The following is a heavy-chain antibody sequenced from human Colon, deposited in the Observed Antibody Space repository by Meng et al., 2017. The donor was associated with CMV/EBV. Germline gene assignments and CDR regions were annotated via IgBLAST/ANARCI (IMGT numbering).Heavy chain of an antibody. CDR3: ARRSPGVRWFDT. J-gene: IGHJ5*02. CDR2: INHSGST. Sequence: GSLRLSCAVYGGSFSGYYWSWIRQPPGKGLEWIGEINHSGSTNYNPSLKSRVTISVDTSKNQFSLKLSSVTAADTAVYYCARRSPGVRWFDTWGQGTLVTVSS. D-gene: IGHD3-10*01. V-gene: IGHV4-34*01. CDR1: GGSFSGYY.